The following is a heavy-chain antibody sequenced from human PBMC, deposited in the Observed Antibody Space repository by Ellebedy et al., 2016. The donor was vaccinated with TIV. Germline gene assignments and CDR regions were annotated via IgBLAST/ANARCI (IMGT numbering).Heavy chain of an antibody. V-gene: IGHV3-7*01. J-gene: IGHJ4*02. CDR1: GFTCSDYW. CDR2: IKQDGSEK. D-gene: IGHD6-19*01. CDR3: ARDQWLGRAYYFDS. Sequence: GESLKISCAVSGFTCSDYWMSWVRQAPGKGLEWVANIKQDGSEKYYVDSVKGRFSISRDNAKNSLYVQMNSLTDEDTAVYYCARDQWLGRAYYFDSWGQGTLVTVSS.